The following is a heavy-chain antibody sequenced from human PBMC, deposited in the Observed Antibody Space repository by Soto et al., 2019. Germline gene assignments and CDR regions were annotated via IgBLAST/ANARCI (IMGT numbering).Heavy chain of an antibody. J-gene: IGHJ4*03. V-gene: IGHV4-38-2*02. D-gene: IGHD6-19*01. CDR1: GDSISSGSY. Sequence: SETLSLTCTVSGDSISSGSYWGWIRQPPGEGPEWIASIYHGGTTFYNPSLKSRISISVDTSKNQFSLRLTSVTAADTATYYCARVHVMVVAGSTFDYWGRGTLVTSPQ. CDR3: ARVHVMVVAGSTFDY. CDR2: IYHGGTT.